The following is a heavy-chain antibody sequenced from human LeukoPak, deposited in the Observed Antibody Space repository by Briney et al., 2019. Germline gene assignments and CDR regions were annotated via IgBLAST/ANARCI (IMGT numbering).Heavy chain of an antibody. J-gene: IGHJ5*02. CDR3: AREDGSTTLANRFDP. D-gene: IGHD3-10*01. V-gene: IGHV3-21*01. Sequence: GGSLRLSCAASGFGFSDYAMSWVRQAPGKGLQWVSSISSSSNYIYYADSVKGRFTISRDNAKNSLYLQMNSLRAEDTAVYYCAREDGSTTLANRFDPWGQGTLVTVSS. CDR2: ISSSSNYI. CDR1: GFGFSDYA.